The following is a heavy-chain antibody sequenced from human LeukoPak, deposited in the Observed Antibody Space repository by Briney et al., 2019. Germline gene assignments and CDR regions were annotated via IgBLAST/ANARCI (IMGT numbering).Heavy chain of an antibody. D-gene: IGHD3-10*01. V-gene: IGHV4-34*01. CDR1: GGSFSAYY. J-gene: IGHJ3*02. Sequence: TSETLSLTCAVYGGSFSAYYWSWIRQPPGKGLEWIGEINHSGGTNYNPSLKSRVTISVDTSKNQFSLKLSSVTAADTAVYYCARGGDYYGSGIYSWGAFDIWGQGTMVTVSS. CDR2: INHSGGT. CDR3: ARGGDYYGSGIYSWGAFDI.